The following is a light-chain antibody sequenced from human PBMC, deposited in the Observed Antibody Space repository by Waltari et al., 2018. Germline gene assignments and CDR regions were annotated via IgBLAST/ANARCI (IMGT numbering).Light chain of an antibody. CDR3: QQRSNWPPYT. CDR1: QSVSSY. J-gene: IGKJ2*01. CDR2: DAS. Sequence: EIVLTQSPATLSLSPGERATLSCRASQSVSSYLAWYQKNPGQAPRLLIYDASNRATGIPARFSGSGSGTDFTLTISSIAPEDFAVYYCQQRSNWPPYTFGQGTKLEIK. V-gene: IGKV3-11*01.